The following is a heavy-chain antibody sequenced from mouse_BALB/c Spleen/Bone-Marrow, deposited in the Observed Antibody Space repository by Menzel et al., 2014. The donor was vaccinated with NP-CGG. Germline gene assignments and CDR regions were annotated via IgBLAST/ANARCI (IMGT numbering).Heavy chain of an antibody. CDR3: TAWRGYNCFAY. Sequence: VKLVESGAELVKPGASVKLSCKATGYTFTSHYMYWVKQRPGQGLEWIGEINPSNGGADFNEKFKVKATLTVDKSSRTSVMQRSILSSEDSVFYYGTAWRGYNCFAYWGQGTPVTVSA. CDR2: INPSNGGA. J-gene: IGHJ3*01. CDR1: GYTFTSHY. D-gene: IGHD2-2*01. V-gene: IGHV1S81*02.